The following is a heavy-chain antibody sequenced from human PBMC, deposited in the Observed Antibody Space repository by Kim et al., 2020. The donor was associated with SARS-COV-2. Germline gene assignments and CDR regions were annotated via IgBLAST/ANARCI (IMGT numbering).Heavy chain of an antibody. CDR3: AKGLGYSGYDYGAFDY. J-gene: IGHJ4*02. CDR1: GFTFSSYA. D-gene: IGHD5-12*01. V-gene: IGHV3-23*01. CDR2: ISGSGGST. Sequence: GGSLRLSCAASGFTFSSYAMSSVRQAPGKGLEWVSAISGSGGSTYYADSVKGRFTISRDNSKNTLYLQMNSLRAEDTAVYYCAKGLGYSGYDYGAFDYWGQGTLVTVSS.